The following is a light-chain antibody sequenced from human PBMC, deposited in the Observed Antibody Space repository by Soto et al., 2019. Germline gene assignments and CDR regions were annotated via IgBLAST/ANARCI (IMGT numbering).Light chain of an antibody. J-gene: IGKJ4*01. V-gene: IGKV3-11*01. Sequence: ESVLTQSPATLSLSPGERATLSCRASPSVSNSLAWYQHKPGQAPRLLIYDASNRATGVPNRFSGSGSGTDFTLTISSLEPEDFAVYYCQQRNKWPPVTFGGGTRVEIK. CDR1: PSVSNS. CDR2: DAS. CDR3: QQRNKWPPVT.